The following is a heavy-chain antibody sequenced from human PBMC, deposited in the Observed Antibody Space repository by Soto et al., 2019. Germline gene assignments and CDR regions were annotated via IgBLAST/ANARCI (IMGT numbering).Heavy chain of an antibody. CDR3: ARGSAYLDY. CDR1: GFTFCDFY. J-gene: IGHJ4*02. Sequence: GGSLRLSCAASGFTFCDFYMSWIRLAPGKGLQWISYISSSGDTMHYADSVKGRFSISRDNAKNSLYLQMNSLRADDTAVYYCARGSAYLDYWGQGALVTVSP. CDR2: ISSSGDTM. V-gene: IGHV3-11*01.